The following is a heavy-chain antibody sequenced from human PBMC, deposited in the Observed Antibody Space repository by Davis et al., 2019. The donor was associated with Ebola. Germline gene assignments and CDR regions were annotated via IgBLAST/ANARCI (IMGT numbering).Heavy chain of an antibody. CDR1: GFTFSSYG. V-gene: IGHV3-30*02. Sequence: GESLKISCAASGFTFSSYGMHWVRQAPGKGLEWEAFIRYDGSNKYYADSVKGRFTISRDNSKNTLYLQMNSLRAEDTAVYYCAKAYCSSTSCWDYYMDVWGKGTTVTVSS. CDR3: AKAYCSSTSCWDYYMDV. D-gene: IGHD2-2*01. CDR2: IRYDGSNK. J-gene: IGHJ6*03.